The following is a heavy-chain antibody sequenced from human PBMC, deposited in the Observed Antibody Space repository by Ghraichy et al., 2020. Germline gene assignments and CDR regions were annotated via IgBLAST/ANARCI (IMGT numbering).Heavy chain of an antibody. V-gene: IGHV3-23*01. CDR1: GFTFSSYA. CDR3: AKDPSAFDI. Sequence: LSLTCAASGFTFSSYAMSWVRQAPGKGLEWVSAISGSGGSTYYADSVKGRFTISRDNSKNTLYLQMNSLRAEDTAVYYCAKDPSAFDIWGQGTMVTVSS. J-gene: IGHJ3*02. CDR2: ISGSGGST.